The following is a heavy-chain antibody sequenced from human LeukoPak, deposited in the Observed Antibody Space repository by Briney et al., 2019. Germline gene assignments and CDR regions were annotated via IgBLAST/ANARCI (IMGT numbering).Heavy chain of an antibody. V-gene: IGHV3-30*02. Sequence: PGGSLRLSRTASGFILRDYGTHWVRQAPAKGLEWVAFVRFGGSGKYYADSVKGRFIISRDDSENTLYLQLNSLRVEATGLYYCAKEGGVGGLDYWGQGTLVTVSA. CDR3: AKEGGVGGLDY. J-gene: IGHJ4*02. D-gene: IGHD3-16*01. CDR1: GFILRDYG. CDR2: VRFGGSGK.